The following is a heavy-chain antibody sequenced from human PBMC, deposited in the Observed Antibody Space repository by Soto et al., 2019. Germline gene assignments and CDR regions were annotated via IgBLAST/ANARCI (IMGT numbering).Heavy chain of an antibody. V-gene: IGHV1-69*02. D-gene: IGHD1-1*01. CDR1: GGTFSSYT. J-gene: IGHJ4*02. CDR2: IIPILGIA. CDR3: ARVKYHWNGYFDY. Sequence: QVQLVQSGAEVKKPGSSVKVSCKASGGTFSSYTISWVRQAPGQGLEWMGRIIPILGIANYAQKFQGRVTITADKSTSTAYMELISLRSEDTAVYYCARVKYHWNGYFDYWGQGTLVTVSS.